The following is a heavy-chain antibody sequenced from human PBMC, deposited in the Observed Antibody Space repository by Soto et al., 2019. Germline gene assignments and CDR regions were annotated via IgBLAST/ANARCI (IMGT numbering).Heavy chain of an antibody. Sequence: EVQLVESGGGLVQPGRSLRLSCAASGFTFDDYAMHWVRQAPGKGLEWVSGISCNSGSIGYADSVKGRFTISRDNAKNSLYLKMNSLRGEDTALYYCAKEKSDIVASDFDYWGQGTLVTGSS. CDR1: GFTFDDYA. CDR2: ISCNSGSI. J-gene: IGHJ4*02. V-gene: IGHV3-9*01. CDR3: AKEKSDIVASDFDY. D-gene: IGHD5-12*01.